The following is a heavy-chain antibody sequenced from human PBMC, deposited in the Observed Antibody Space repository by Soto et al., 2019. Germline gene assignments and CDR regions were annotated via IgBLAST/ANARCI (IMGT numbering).Heavy chain of an antibody. D-gene: IGHD3-9*01. CDR1: GGTIVSGGDH. Sequence: SSTVSGGTIVSGGDHGSLKKKPPGKGLEWIAYIYHSGSTYYNPSLKSRVTISVDRSKNQFSLKLSSVTAADTAVYYCARDQRYFDWLFPIDNWFDPWGQGTLVTVS. CDR2: IYHSGST. J-gene: IGHJ5*02. V-gene: IGHV4-30-2*01. CDR3: ARDQRYFDWLFPIDNWFDP.